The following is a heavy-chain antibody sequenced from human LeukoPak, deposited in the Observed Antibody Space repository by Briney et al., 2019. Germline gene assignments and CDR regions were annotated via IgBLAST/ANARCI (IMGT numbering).Heavy chain of an antibody. D-gene: IGHD2-21*02. CDR2: INHSGST. CDR1: GGSFSPYY. Sequence: SETLSLTCAVYGGSFSPYYWSWIRQPPGKGLEWIGEINHSGSTNHNPSLKSRVTISVDTSKNQFSLRLSSVTAADTAVYYCARGGFYCGGDCYVDYWGQGTLVTVSS. V-gene: IGHV4-34*01. J-gene: IGHJ4*02. CDR3: ARGGFYCGGDCYVDY.